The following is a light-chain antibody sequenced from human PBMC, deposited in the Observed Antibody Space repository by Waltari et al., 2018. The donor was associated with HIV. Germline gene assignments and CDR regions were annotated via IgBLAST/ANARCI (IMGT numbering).Light chain of an antibody. J-gene: IGKJ5*01. V-gene: IGKV1-39*01. Sequence: DILLTQSPPSPSASVGASVTITCRTSQSVSTYLNWYPQKAGKAPTLLLPAPSTFPRGVTSRFSGSGSGTEFTLTINNLQPEDFATYFCQQSFSTVTFGQGTRL. CDR1: QSVSTY. CDR2: APS. CDR3: QQSFSTVT.